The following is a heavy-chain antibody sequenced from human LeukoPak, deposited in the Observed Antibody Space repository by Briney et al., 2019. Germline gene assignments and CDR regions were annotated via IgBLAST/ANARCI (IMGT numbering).Heavy chain of an antibody. D-gene: IGHD3-22*01. V-gene: IGHV4-30-4*01. J-gene: IGHJ4*02. CDR3: ARGFYYYDSSGPYYFDY. Sequence: PSQTLSLTCTVSGGSISSGDYYWSWIRQPPGKGLEWIGYIYYSGSTYYNPSLKSRVTISVDTSKNQFSLKLSSVTAADTAVYYCARGFYYYDSSGPYYFDYWGQGTLVTVSS. CDR1: GGSISSGDYY. CDR2: IYYSGST.